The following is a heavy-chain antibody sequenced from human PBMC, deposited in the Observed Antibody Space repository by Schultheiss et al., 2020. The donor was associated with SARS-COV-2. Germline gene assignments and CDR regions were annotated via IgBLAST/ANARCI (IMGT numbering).Heavy chain of an antibody. Sequence: GGSLRLSCAASGFTFSSYAMSWVRQAPGKGLECVSRISDSGGSTYYADSVKGRFTISRDNAKNSLYLQMNSLRAEDTAVYYCARSAVAGLDYWGQGTLVTVSS. CDR3: ARSAVAGLDY. CDR1: GFTFSSYA. CDR2: ISDSGGST. J-gene: IGHJ4*02. V-gene: IGHV3-23*01. D-gene: IGHD6-19*01.